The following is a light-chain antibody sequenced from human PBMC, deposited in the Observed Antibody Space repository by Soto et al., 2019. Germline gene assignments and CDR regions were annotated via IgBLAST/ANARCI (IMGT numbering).Light chain of an antibody. CDR3: QQLNSYPSST. J-gene: IGKJ3*01. V-gene: IGKV1-9*01. Sequence: DIQLTQSPSFLSASVGDRVTITCRASQGISSYLAWYQQKPEKAPKLLIYAASTLQSGVPSRFSGSGSGTELPLTISSLQPEECATYYCQQLNSYPSSTLGPGTKMDIK. CDR2: AAS. CDR1: QGISSY.